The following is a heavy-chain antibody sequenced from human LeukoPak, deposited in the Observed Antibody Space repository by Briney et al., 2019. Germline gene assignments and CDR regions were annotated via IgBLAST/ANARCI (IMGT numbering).Heavy chain of an antibody. D-gene: IGHD6-13*01. V-gene: IGHV4-34*01. CDR1: GGSFSGYY. J-gene: IGHJ4*02. CDR3: TRRRGGTSSRDY. Sequence: PSETLSLTCAVYGGSFSGYYWSWIRQPPGKGLEWIGEINHSGSTNYNPSLKSRVTISLDTSKNQFSLRLSSVTAADTSMYYCTRRRGGTSSRDYWGQGTLVTVSS. CDR2: INHSGST.